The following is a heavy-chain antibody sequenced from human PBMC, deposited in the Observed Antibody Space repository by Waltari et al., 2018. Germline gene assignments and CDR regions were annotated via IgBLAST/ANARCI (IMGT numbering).Heavy chain of an antibody. CDR2: IYYSGST. D-gene: IGHD4-17*01. Sequence: QLQLQESGPGLVKPSETLSLTCTVSGGSISSSSYYWGWIRQPPGKGLEWIGSIYYSGSTYYNPSLKSRVTISVDTSKNQFSLKLSSVTAADTAVYYCARDHMTTKSTEYWGQGTLVTVSS. J-gene: IGHJ4*02. CDR3: ARDHMTTKSTEY. V-gene: IGHV4-39*07. CDR1: GGSISSSSYY.